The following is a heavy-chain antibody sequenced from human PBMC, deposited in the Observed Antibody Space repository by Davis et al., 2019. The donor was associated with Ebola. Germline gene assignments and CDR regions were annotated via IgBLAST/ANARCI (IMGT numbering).Heavy chain of an antibody. CDR3: AKDLVQSDV. J-gene: IGHJ6*04. V-gene: IGHV3-30*18. CDR2: ISYDGSNK. Sequence: GESLKISCAASGFTFSSYWMHWVRQAPGKGLEWVAVISYDGSNKYYADSVKGRFTISRDNSKNTLYLQMNSLRAEDTAVYYCAKDLVQSDVWGKGTTVTVSS. CDR1: GFTFSSYW. D-gene: IGHD2-8*02.